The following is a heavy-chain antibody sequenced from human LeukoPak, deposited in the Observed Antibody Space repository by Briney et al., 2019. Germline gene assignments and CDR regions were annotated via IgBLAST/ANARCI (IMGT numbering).Heavy chain of an antibody. CDR1: GFTFRSYW. CDR3: AKVKLGWFGELEGGFDY. CDR2: INGDGSST. D-gene: IGHD3-10*01. V-gene: IGHV3-74*01. J-gene: IGHJ4*02. Sequence: RPGGSLRLSCEASGFTFRSYWMHWVRHAPGKGLVWVSRINGDGSSTSYADSVKGRFTISRDNSKNTLYLQMNSLRAEDTAVYYCAKVKLGWFGELEGGFDYWGQGTLVTVSS.